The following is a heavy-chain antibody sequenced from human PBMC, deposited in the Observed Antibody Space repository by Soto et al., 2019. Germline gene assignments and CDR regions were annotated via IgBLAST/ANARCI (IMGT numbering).Heavy chain of an antibody. CDR3: ARVSGSSGYHFDY. Sequence: SETLSLTCTVSGGSISSGDYYWSWIRQPPGKGLEWIGYIYYSGSTYYNPSLKSRVTISVDTSKNQFSLKLSSVTAADTAVYYCARVSGSSGYHFDYWGQGTLVTV. CDR2: IYYSGST. CDR1: GGSISSGDYY. J-gene: IGHJ4*02. D-gene: IGHD3-22*01. V-gene: IGHV4-30-4*01.